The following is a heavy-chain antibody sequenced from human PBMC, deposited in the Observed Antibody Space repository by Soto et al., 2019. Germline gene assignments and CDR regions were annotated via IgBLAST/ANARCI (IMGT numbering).Heavy chain of an antibody. CDR3: ARAEYQLLGYYYYGMDV. V-gene: IGHV1-3*01. J-gene: IGHJ6*02. D-gene: IGHD2-2*01. CDR1: GYTFTSYA. Sequence: QVQLVQSGAEVKKPGASVKVSCKASGYTFTSYAMHWVRQAPGQRREWMGWINAGNGNTKYSQKFQGRVTITRDTSASTAYMELSSLRSEDTAVYYCARAEYQLLGYYYYGMDVWGQGTTVTVSS. CDR2: INAGNGNT.